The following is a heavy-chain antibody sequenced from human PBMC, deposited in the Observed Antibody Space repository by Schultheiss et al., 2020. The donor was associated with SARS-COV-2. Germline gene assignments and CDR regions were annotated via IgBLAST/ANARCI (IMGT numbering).Heavy chain of an antibody. CDR3: ARDPPRGYSYAAGY. CDR1: GGSISSYY. D-gene: IGHD5-18*01. V-gene: IGHV4-4*07. Sequence: GSLRLSCTVSGGSISSYYWSWIRQPAGKGLEWIGRIYTSGSTNYNPFLKSRVTMSVDTSKNQFSLTLSSVTAADTAVYYCARDPPRGYSYAAGYWGQGTLVTVSS. J-gene: IGHJ4*02. CDR2: IYTSGST.